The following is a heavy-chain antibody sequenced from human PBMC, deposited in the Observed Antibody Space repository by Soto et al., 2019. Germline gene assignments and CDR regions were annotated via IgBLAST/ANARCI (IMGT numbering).Heavy chain of an antibody. CDR3: ARLGYCSGGSCYSEWFDP. CDR2: IIPILGIA. J-gene: IGHJ5*02. CDR1: GGTFSSYT. V-gene: IGHV1-69*02. D-gene: IGHD2-15*01. Sequence: GASVKVSCKASGGTFSSYTISWVRQAPGQGLEWMGRIIPILGIANYAQKFQGRVAITADKSTSTAYVELSSLRSEDTAVYYCARLGYCSGGSCYSEWFDPWGQGTLVTVSS.